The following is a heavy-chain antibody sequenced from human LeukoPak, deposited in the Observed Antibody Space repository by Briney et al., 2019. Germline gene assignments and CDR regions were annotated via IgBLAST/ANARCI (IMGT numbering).Heavy chain of an antibody. CDR2: MNPNSGNT. CDR3: ARGSAMVTKGYYYYMDV. D-gene: IGHD5-18*01. J-gene: IGHJ6*03. Sequence: ASVKVSCKASGYTFTSYDINWVRQATGRGLEWMGWMNPNSGNTGYAQKFQGRVTITRNTSISTAYMELSSLRSEDTAVYYCARGSAMVTKGYYYYMDVWGKGTTVTVSS. V-gene: IGHV1-8*03. CDR1: GYTFTSYD.